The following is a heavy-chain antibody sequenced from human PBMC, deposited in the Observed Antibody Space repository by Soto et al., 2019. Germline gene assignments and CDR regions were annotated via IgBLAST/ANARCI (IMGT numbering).Heavy chain of an antibody. CDR3: ARDRGSYALDY. CDR1: GYIFTSYG. V-gene: IGHV1-18*01. CDR2: ISANNGNT. J-gene: IGHJ4*02. D-gene: IGHD1-26*01. Sequence: QVQLVQSGAEVKKPGASVKVSCKASGYIFTSYGISWVRQAPGQGLEWMGWISANNGNTNYAQKRQGRVTMTTDTTTSTAFLELRSLRSDDTAVYYWARDRGSYALDYWGQGTLVTVSS.